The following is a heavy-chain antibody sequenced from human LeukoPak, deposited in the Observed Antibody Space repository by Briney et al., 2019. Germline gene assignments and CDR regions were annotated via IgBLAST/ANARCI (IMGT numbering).Heavy chain of an antibody. CDR1: GSTFSNYA. CDR3: ASATPANDY. J-gene: IGHJ4*02. V-gene: IGHV3-23*01. Sequence: GGSLRLSCAASGSTFSNYAMSWVRQAPGKGLEWVSGISGSGGSTYYADSVKGRFTISRDNSKNTLYLQVNSLRAEDTAVYYCASATPANDYWGQGTQVTVSS. CDR2: ISGSGGST.